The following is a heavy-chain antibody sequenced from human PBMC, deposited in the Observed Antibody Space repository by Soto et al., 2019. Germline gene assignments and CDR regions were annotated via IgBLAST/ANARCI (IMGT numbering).Heavy chain of an antibody. V-gene: IGHV4-30-4*01. CDR3: AREKKGCSSTSCYFSPGSYYYYGMDV. CDR1: GGSISSGDYY. CDR2: IYYSGST. Sequence: SETLSLTCTVSGGSISSGDYYWGWIRQPPGKGLEWIGYIYYSGSTYYNPSLKSRVTISVDTSKNQFSLKLSSVTAADTAVYYCAREKKGCSSTSCYFSPGSYYYYGMDVWGQGTTVTVSS. J-gene: IGHJ6*02. D-gene: IGHD2-2*01.